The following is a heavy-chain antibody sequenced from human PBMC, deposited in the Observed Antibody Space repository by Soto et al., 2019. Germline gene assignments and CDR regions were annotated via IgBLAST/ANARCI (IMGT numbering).Heavy chain of an antibody. D-gene: IGHD2-2*01. J-gene: IGHJ6*02. CDR3: ARDYCISTSCYCYCYCGIDV. V-gene: IGHV3-7*03. Sequence: PGGSLRLSCAASGLTFSSYSMSWVRQAPGKGMEWVANIQQDGSEKYYVDSVKGRFTISRDNAKNSLYLQMNSLRAEDTAVYYCARDYCISTSCYCYCYCGIDVWGPGPRLTVYS. CDR1: GLTFSSYS. CDR2: IQQDGSEK.